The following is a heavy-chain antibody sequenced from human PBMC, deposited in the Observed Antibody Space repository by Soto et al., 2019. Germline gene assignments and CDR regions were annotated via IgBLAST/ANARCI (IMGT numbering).Heavy chain of an antibody. CDR1: GFTFSSYA. J-gene: IGHJ6*02. V-gene: IGHV3-30-3*01. CDR2: ISYDGSNK. D-gene: IGHD6-13*01. CDR3: ARDSPGYSSSWYETRAGYYYYGMDV. Sequence: GGSLRLSCAASGFTFSSYAMHWVRQAPGKGLEWVAVISYDGSNKYYADSVKGRFTISRDNSKNTLYLQMNSLRAEDTAVYYCARDSPGYSSSWYETRAGYYYYGMDVWGQGTTVTVSS.